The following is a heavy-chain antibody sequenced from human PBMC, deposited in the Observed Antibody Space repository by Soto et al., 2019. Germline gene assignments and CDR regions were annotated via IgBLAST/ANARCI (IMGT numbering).Heavy chain of an antibody. CDR1: GFTFSTYA. D-gene: IGHD4-17*01. CDR3: ARAAATMTTIYYFDS. Sequence: QVQLVESGGGVVQPGGSLRLSCAASGFTFSTYAMYWARQAPGKGLEWVAVISYDGSNKYYADSVKGRFTISRDDSKNTVYLQMNSLRAEDTAVYYCARAAATMTTIYYFDSWGQGTLVTVPS. CDR2: ISYDGSNK. V-gene: IGHV3-30-3*01. J-gene: IGHJ4*02.